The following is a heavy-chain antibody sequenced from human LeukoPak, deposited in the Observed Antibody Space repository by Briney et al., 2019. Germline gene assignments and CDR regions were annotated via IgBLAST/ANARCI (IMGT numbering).Heavy chain of an antibody. D-gene: IGHD1-26*01. V-gene: IGHV3-21*01. CDR2: ISSSSSYI. J-gene: IGHJ4*02. CDR3: ARGSEWELLSCDY. CDR1: GFSFSGHW. Sequence: GGSLRLSCTASGFSFSGHWMHWARQLPGKGLEWVSSISSSSSYIYYADSVKGRFTISRDNAKNSLYLQMNSLRAEDTAVYYCARGSEWELLSCDYWGQGTVVTVSS.